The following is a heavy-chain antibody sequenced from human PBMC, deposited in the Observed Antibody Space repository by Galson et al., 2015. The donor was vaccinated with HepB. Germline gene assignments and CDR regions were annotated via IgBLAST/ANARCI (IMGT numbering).Heavy chain of an antibody. CDR3: AVGGSGSSGFYWN. V-gene: IGHV1-58*01. J-gene: IGHJ4*02. CDR1: GFTFTRSA. D-gene: IGHD3-22*01. Sequence: SVKVSCKASGFTFTRSAVQWIRQARGQRLEWIGWIVVGSGITNYAQKFQDRVTITSDMSTNTASMELSSLRSEDTAVYYCAVGGSGSSGFYWNWGQGTLVTVSS. CDR2: IVVGSGIT.